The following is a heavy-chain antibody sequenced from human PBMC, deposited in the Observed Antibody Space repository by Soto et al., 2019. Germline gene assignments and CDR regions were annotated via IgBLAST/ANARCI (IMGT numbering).Heavy chain of an antibody. CDR1: GFTFSDYY. V-gene: IGHV3-11*05. J-gene: IGHJ4*02. CDR3: ARGRGAAADHFDF. D-gene: IGHD2-2*01. CDR2: ISSSTSHT. Sequence: QVQLVESGGGLVKPGGSLRLSCAVSGFTFSDYYMTWIRQAPGKGLEWVSYISSSTSHTNYADSVKGRFTISRDNAKNSLFLHMNSLRAEATAVYYCARGRGAAADHFDFWGQGTLVTVSS.